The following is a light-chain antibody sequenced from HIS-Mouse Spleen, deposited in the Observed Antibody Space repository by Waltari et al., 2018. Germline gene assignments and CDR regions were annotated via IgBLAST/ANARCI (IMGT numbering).Light chain of an antibody. CDR3: QQYNNWWT. CDR2: GAS. J-gene: IGKJ1*01. V-gene: IGKV3-15*01. Sequence: PATLSVSPGERATLSCRASQSVSSNLAWYQQKPGQAPRLLIYGASTRATGIPARFSGSGSGTEFTLTISSMQSEDFAVYYCQQYNNWWTFGQGTKVEIK. CDR1: QSVSSN.